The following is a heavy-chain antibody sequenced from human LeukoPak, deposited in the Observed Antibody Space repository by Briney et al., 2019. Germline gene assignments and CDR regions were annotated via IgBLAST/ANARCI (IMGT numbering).Heavy chain of an antibody. Sequence: GGSLRLSCAASGFTFSNAWMSWVRQAPGKGLEWVGRIKSKTDGGTTDHAAPVKGRFTISRDDSKNTLYLQMNSLKTEDTAVYYCTTSYSSSDFDPWGQGTLATVSS. D-gene: IGHD6-13*01. CDR2: IKSKTDGGTT. CDR3: TTSYSSSDFDP. CDR1: GFTFSNAW. J-gene: IGHJ5*02. V-gene: IGHV3-15*01.